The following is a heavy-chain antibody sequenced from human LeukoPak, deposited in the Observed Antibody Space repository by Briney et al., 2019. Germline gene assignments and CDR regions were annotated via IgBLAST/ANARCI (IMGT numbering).Heavy chain of an antibody. Sequence: AGGSLRLSCAASRFTFSTYSMNWVRQAPGKGLEWVSSISSGSSYIYYADSVKGRFTISRDNAKNSLYLQMNSLRAGDTAVYYCARDRGGGHMDVWGKGTTVTISS. CDR3: ARDRGGGHMDV. J-gene: IGHJ6*03. D-gene: IGHD2-15*01. V-gene: IGHV3-21*01. CDR2: ISSGSSYI. CDR1: RFTFSTYS.